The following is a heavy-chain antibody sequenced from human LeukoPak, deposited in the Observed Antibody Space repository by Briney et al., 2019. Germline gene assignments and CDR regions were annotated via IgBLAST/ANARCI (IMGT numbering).Heavy chain of an antibody. Sequence: GGSLRLSCAASVYTFTDYLTHCVRQAPGTGVGWVSVVGKDGSGIVYVDSVKGRFTVSRDNDKNRVYLQKNSLRVEDTGVYYGSRALDYRMDVGGEGNTVSVST. CDR1: VYTFTDYL. CDR3: SRALDYRMDV. J-gene: IGHJ6*04. V-gene: IGHV3-74*01. CDR2: VGKDGSGI.